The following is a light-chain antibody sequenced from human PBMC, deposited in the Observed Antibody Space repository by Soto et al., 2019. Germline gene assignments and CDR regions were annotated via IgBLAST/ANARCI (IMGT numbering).Light chain of an antibody. CDR3: SSYTSGSTWV. J-gene: IGLJ3*02. Sequence: QSALTQPASVSGSPGQSITISCTGTSSDVGGYNYVPWYQQHPGKAPKLMIYEVSNRPSGVSNRFSGSKSGNTASLTISGLQAEDEADYYCSSYTSGSTWVFGGGTKLTVL. V-gene: IGLV2-14*01. CDR1: SSDVGGYNY. CDR2: EVS.